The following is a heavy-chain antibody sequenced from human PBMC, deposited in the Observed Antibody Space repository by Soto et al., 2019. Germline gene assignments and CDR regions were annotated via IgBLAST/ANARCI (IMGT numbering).Heavy chain of an antibody. D-gene: IGHD2-21*01. CDR3: ARDRVMRGNSYYYGMDV. V-gene: IGHV1-69*12. J-gene: IGHJ6*02. CDR1: GGAFNSFA. CDR2: IIPSFSTQ. Sequence: QVQLVQSGAEVKKPGSSVKVSCKASGGAFNSFAITWVRQAPGQGLEWMGAIIPSFSTQHYAQRLQGRITITADESTSTAYMALSSLRSEDTAIYSCARDRVMRGNSYYYGMDVWGQGTTVTVSS.